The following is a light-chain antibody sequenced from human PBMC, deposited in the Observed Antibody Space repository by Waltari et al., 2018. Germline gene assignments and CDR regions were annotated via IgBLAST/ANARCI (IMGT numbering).Light chain of an antibody. CDR1: SSNIGSTT. CDR3: AAWDDSLNVL. V-gene: IGLV1-44*01. CDR2: SNK. Sequence: QSVLTQPPSASGTPGQRVTISCSGSSSNIGSTTVNWYQQLPGTPPKLLIDSNKQRPSGVPGRCSCYKSGTSASRAISGLQSEDEADYYCAAWDDSLNVLFGGGTKLTVL. J-gene: IGLJ2*01.